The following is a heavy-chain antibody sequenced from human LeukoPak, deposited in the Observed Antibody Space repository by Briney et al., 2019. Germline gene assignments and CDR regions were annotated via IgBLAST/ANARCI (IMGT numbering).Heavy chain of an antibody. J-gene: IGHJ4*02. D-gene: IGHD4-23*01. CDR1: GGSISSYY. Sequence: SETLSLTCTVSGGSISSYYWSWIRQPPGKGLEWIGYIYYSGSTNYNPSLKSRVTISVDTSKNHFSLKLTSVSAADTAVYYCARGMTTVVSPDYWGQGTLVTVSS. V-gene: IGHV4-59*01. CDR3: ARGMTTVVSPDY. CDR2: IYYSGST.